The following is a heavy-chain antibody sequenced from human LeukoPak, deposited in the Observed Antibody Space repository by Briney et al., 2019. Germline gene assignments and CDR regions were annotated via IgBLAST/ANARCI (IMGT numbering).Heavy chain of an antibody. CDR3: ARESITGAPFDP. CDR1: GGSISSSSYY. J-gene: IGHJ5*02. V-gene: IGHV4-61*01. Sequence: SETLSLTCTVSGGSISSSSYYWGWIRQPPGKGLEWIGYIYYSGSTNYNPSLKSRVTISVDTSKNQFSLKLSSVTAADTAVYYCARESITGAPFDPWGQGTLVTVSS. CDR2: IYYSGST. D-gene: IGHD1-14*01.